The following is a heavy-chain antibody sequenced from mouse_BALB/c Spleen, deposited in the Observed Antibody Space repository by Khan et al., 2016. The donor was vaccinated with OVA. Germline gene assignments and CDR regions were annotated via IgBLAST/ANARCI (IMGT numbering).Heavy chain of an antibody. J-gene: IGHJ3*01. V-gene: IGHV5-6*01. D-gene: IGHD1-1*01. CDR3: ARLAYYYNSEGFAY. CDR2: ISSGGHYT. CDR1: GFTFSTYG. Sequence: EVELVESGGDLVKPGGSLKLSCAASGFTFSTYGMSWVRQTPDKRLEWVATISSGGHYTYYPDSVKGRFTISRDNAKSTLYLQMSSLKSEDTAIYYCARLAYYYNSEGFAYWGQGTLGTVSA.